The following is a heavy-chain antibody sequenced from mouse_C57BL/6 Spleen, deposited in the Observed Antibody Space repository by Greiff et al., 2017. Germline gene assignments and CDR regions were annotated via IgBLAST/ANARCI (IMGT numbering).Heavy chain of an antibody. D-gene: IGHD4-1*01. V-gene: IGHV1-42*01. CDR2: INPSTGGT. Sequence: EVQLQQSGPELVKPGASVKISCKASGYSFTGYYMNWVKQSPEKSLEWIGEINPSTGGTTYNQKFKAKATLTVDKSSSTAYMQLKSLTSEDSSVYYCAGGNCYWGPGATLTVSS. CDR3: AGGNCY. J-gene: IGHJ2*01. CDR1: GYSFTGYY.